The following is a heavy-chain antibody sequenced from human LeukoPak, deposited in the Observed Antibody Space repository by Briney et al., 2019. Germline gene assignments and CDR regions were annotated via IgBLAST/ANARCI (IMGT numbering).Heavy chain of an antibody. CDR2: IYYSGST. CDR3: ARGFTRLVTMVRGVHHDAFDI. CDR1: GGSISSSSYY. D-gene: IGHD3-10*01. J-gene: IGHJ3*02. V-gene: IGHV4-39*07. Sequence: SETLSLTCIVSGGSISSSSYYWGWIRQPPGKGLEWIGSIYYSGSTYYNPSLKSRVTISVDTSKNQFSLKLSSVTAADTAVYYCARGFTRLVTMVRGVHHDAFDIWGQGTMVTVSS.